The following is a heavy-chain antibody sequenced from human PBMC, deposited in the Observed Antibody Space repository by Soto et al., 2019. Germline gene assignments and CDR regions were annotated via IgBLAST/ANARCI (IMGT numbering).Heavy chain of an antibody. CDR1: GTTSTSYI. J-gene: IGHJ6*02. V-gene: IGHV5-10-1*01. CDR2: IHPRDTSV. CDR3: ARSSPYVYSGMDV. Sequence: PGASLKFCCETCGTTSTSYINCGVRQAPGKGLEGRGSIHPRDTSVEYNPPRNGHVSSSADKSIGTAYLKWGSSKASDIDTYFCARSSPYVYSGMDVWGQGTTVTVSS. D-gene: IGHD2-21*01.